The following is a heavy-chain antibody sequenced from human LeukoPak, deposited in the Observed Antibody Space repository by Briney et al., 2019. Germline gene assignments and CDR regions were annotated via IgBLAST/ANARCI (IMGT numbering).Heavy chain of an antibody. J-gene: IGHJ5*02. Sequence: GGSLRLSCAASGFTFSSHAMSWVRQAPGKGLEWVSAISGSGGSTYYADSVKGRFTISRDNSKNTLYLQMNSLRAEDTAVYYCAKAGDYDFWSGYYTIGGAWFDPWGQGTLVTVSS. CDR2: ISGSGGST. D-gene: IGHD3-3*01. CDR1: GFTFSSHA. V-gene: IGHV3-23*01. CDR3: AKAGDYDFWSGYYTIGGAWFDP.